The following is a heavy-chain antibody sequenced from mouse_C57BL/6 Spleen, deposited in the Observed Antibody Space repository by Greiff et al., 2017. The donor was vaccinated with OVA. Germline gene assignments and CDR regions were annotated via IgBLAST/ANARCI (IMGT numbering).Heavy chain of an antibody. CDR3: ARDYGSFHWYFDV. J-gene: IGHJ1*03. CDR2: INYDGSST. CDR1: GFTFSDYY. Sequence: EVKLVESEGGLVQPGSSMKLSCTASGFTFSDYYMAWVRQVPEKGLEWVANINYDGSSTYYLDSLKSRFIISRDNAKNLLYLQMSSLKSEDTATYYCARDYGSFHWYFDVWGTGTTVTVSS. V-gene: IGHV5-16*01. D-gene: IGHD1-1*01.